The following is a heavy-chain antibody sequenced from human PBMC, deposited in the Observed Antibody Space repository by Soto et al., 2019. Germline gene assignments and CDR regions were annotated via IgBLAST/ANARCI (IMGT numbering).Heavy chain of an antibody. V-gene: IGHV3-21*01. CDR1: GFDFSDFS. Sequence: DVQLVESGGGLVKPGGSLRLSCVVSGFDFSDFSINWVRQAPGKGLEWVSSISPRSDYIYYADSLKGRFTVSRDNAKKSLFLQMNSLRADDTAVYYCAREKRHNLLGGRFGMVVWGQGTTVSVSS. CDR3: AREKRHNLLGGRFGMVV. CDR2: ISPRSDYI. J-gene: IGHJ6*02.